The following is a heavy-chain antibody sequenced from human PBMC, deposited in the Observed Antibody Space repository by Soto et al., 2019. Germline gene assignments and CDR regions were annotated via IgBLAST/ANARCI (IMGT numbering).Heavy chain of an antibody. J-gene: IGHJ4*02. Sequence: EVQLLESGGGLVQPGGSLRLSCAASGFTFSSYAMSWVRQAPEKGLEWVSAISGSGGSTYYADSVKGRFTISRDNTKNTLYLQMNSLRAEDTAVYYFAKDKELVRGGGSRHFDYWGQGTLVTVSS. D-gene: IGHD3-10*01. V-gene: IGHV3-23*01. CDR1: GFTFSSYA. CDR3: AKDKELVRGGGSRHFDY. CDR2: ISGSGGST.